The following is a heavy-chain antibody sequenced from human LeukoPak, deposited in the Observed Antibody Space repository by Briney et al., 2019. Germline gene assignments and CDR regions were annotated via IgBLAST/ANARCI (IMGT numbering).Heavy chain of an antibody. J-gene: IGHJ4*02. D-gene: IGHD6-13*01. CDR1: GFTFSNAW. Sequence: GGSLRLSCAASGFTFSNAWMSWVRQAPGKGLEWVGRIRTKTDGGTTDYAAPVKGRFTISRDDSKNTLYLQMNSLTTEDTAVYYCTTITAAGFNDYWGQGTLVTVSS. CDR2: IRTKTDGGTT. CDR3: TTITAAGFNDY. V-gene: IGHV3-15*01.